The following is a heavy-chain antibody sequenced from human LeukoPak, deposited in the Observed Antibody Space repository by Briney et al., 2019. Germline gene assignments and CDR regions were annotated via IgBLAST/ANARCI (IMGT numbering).Heavy chain of an antibody. Sequence: SETLSLTCTVSGGSINTSSYYWGWIRQPPGKGLEWIGIIYYSGSTYYNPSLKGRVTISVDTSKNQFSLKLSSVTAADTAVYYCARAFRARYFDLWGRGTLVTVSS. CDR3: ARAFRARYFDL. CDR1: GGSINTSSYY. D-gene: IGHD2/OR15-2a*01. CDR2: IYYSGST. V-gene: IGHV4-39*01. J-gene: IGHJ2*01.